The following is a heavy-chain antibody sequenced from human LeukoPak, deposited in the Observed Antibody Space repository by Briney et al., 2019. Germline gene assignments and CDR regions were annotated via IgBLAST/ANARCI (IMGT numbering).Heavy chain of an antibody. J-gene: IGHJ6*03. D-gene: IGHD5-24*01. V-gene: IGHV1-8*01. CDR1: GYTFTSYD. Sequence: ASVKVSCKASGYTFTSYDINWVRQATGQGLEWMGWMNPNSGNTGYAQKFQGRVTMTRNTSISTAYMELSSLRSEDTAVYYCARGRMTQLDYYYYYMDVWGKGTTVTISS. CDR2: MNPNSGNT. CDR3: ARGRMTQLDYYYYYMDV.